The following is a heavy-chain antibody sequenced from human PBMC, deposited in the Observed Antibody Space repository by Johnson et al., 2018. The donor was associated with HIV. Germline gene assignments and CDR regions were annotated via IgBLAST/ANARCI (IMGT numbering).Heavy chain of an antibody. Sequence: VQLVESGGGLVQPGGSLRLSCAASGFTFSSYAMNWVRQAPGKGLEWVSVISWNSGSIGYADSVKGRFTISRDNAKNSLYLQMNSLRAEDTAVYYCAKDGYNFYLDIWGQGTMVTVSS. CDR1: GFTFSSYA. V-gene: IGHV3-23*04. CDR2: ISWNSGSI. D-gene: IGHD5-24*01. CDR3: AKDGYNFYLDI. J-gene: IGHJ3*02.